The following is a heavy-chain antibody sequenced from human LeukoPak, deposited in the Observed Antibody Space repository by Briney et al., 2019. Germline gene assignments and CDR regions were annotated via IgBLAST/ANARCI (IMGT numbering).Heavy chain of an antibody. CDR1: GYTFTNHA. CDR3: ARGEWLLED. CDR2: INTNTGNP. V-gene: IGHV7-4-1*02. Sequence: ASVKVSCEASGYTFTNHAMNWVRQAPGQGLEWMGWINTNTGNPMYAQGFTGRFVFSLDTSVSTAYLQISSLKAEDTAVYYCARGEWLLEDWGQGTLVTVSS. J-gene: IGHJ4*02. D-gene: IGHD3-3*01.